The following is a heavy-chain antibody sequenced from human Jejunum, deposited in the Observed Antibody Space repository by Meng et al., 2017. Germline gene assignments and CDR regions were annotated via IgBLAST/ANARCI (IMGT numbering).Heavy chain of an antibody. CDR1: SYAFTNYG. J-gene: IGHJ4*02. CDR2: ISTYNGNT. Sequence: QVQLVQSGAEVKKPGASVKVSCKASSYAFTNYGISWVRQAPGQGLEWMGWISTYNGNTNYVQNLQGRVTMTTDTSTRTAYMELRSLRSDDTAVYYCARGGVSYQLLTRLVYWGQGTLVTVSS. V-gene: IGHV1-18*01. D-gene: IGHD2-2*01. CDR3: ARGGVSYQLLTRLVY.